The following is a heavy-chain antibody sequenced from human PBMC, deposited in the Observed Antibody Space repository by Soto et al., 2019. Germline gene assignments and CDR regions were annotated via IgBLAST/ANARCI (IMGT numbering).Heavy chain of an antibody. Sequence: QVQLVESGGGVVQPGRSLRLSCAASGFTFNNYGMHWVRQAPGKGLEWVAILSHDGTITYYGDSVRGRFTVSRDESKNTLYLQMNSLRPEDTAVYYCARDWGSSGWFNWFDPWGLGTLVTVSS. CDR2: LSHDGTIT. J-gene: IGHJ5*02. CDR1: GFTFNNYG. D-gene: IGHD6-19*01. CDR3: ARDWGSSGWFNWFDP. V-gene: IGHV3-30*03.